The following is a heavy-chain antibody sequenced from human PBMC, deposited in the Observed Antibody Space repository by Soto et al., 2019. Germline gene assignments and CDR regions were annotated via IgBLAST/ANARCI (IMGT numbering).Heavy chain of an antibody. D-gene: IGHD4-17*01. J-gene: IGHJ5*02. V-gene: IGHV4-31*03. CDR3: ARDIYGDYGSNWFDP. CDR1: GGSISSGGYY. CDR2: IYYSGST. Sequence: QVQLQESGPGLVKPSQTLSLTCTVSGGSISSGGYYWSWIRQHPGKGLEWIGYIYYSGSTYYNPALKSRVTIXXDXSXXPFSLKLSSVTAADTAVYYCARDIYGDYGSNWFDPWGQGTLVTVSS.